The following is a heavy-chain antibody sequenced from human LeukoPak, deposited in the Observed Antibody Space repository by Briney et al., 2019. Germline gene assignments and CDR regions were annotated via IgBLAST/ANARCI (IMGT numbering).Heavy chain of an antibody. CDR3: AREREATVTSGYYYCMDV. CDR2: ISAYNGNT. Sequence: GSVNVSCQASGYTFISYGISWVGQPPGKGLDGMGWISAYNGNTNYAQKLQGGVTMTTDTSTSTAYMELRSLRSDNTAVYNSAREREATVTSGYYYCMDVGKQGPTVTLSS. D-gene: IGHD4-17*01. V-gene: IGHV1-18*04. J-gene: IGHJ6*01. CDR1: GYTFISYG.